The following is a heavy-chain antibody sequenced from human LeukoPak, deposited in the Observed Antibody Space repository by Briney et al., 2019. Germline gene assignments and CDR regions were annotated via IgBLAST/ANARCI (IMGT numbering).Heavy chain of an antibody. V-gene: IGHV3-33*08. CDR1: GFNFRNSW. CDR2: IWYDGSNK. Sequence: PGGSLRLSCVASGFNFRNSWMTWVRQAPGKGLEWVAVIWYDGSNKYYADSVKGRFTISRDNSRNTLYLQMNSLRAEDTAVYYCARTSDYYYYGMDVWGQGTTVTVSS. J-gene: IGHJ6*02. CDR3: ARTSDYYYYGMDV.